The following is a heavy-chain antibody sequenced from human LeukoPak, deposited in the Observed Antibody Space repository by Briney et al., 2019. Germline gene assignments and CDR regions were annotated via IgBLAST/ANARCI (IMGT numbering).Heavy chain of an antibody. V-gene: IGHV4-39*01. CDR1: GGSISSSSYY. CDR3: ARHGSYYAVQFFDY. CDR2: MFHSGST. J-gene: IGHJ4*02. Sequence: SETLSLTCTLSGGSISSSSYYWAWIRQPPGKGLEWIGSMFHSGSTYYNPSLKSRVTISVDTSKIQFSLKLTSVTAADTAVYYCARHGSYYAVQFFDYWGQGTLVTVSS. D-gene: IGHD1-26*01.